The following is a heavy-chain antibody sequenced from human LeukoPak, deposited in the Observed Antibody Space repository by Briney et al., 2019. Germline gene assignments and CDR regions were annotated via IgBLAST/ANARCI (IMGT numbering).Heavy chain of an antibody. CDR1: GYTFTGYY. Sequence: VASVKVSCKASGYTFTGYYMHWVRQAPGQVLEWMGWINPNSGGTNYAQKFQGRVTMTRDTSISTAYMELSRLRSDDTAVYYCARGVSSYDPDNSFDPWGQGTLVTVSS. D-gene: IGHD3-22*01. V-gene: IGHV1-2*02. CDR3: ARGVSSYDPDNSFDP. CDR2: INPNSGGT. J-gene: IGHJ5*02.